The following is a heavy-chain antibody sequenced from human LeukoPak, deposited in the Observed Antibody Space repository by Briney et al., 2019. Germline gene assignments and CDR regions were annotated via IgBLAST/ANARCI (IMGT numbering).Heavy chain of an antibody. D-gene: IGHD3-10*01. CDR1: GYSFSTSW. CDR2: IYPDDSDT. Sequence: GEPLKISCKASGYSFSTSWIGWGRQMPGKGLEWMGIIYPDDSDTRYSPSFQGQVTISADKSISTAYLLWSSLKASDTAMYFCARHGSDPTSGIYYFDSWGQGTLVTVSS. CDR3: ARHGSDPTSGIYYFDS. J-gene: IGHJ4*02. V-gene: IGHV5-51*01.